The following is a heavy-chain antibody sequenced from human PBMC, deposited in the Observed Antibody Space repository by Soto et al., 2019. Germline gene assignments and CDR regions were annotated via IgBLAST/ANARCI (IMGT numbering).Heavy chain of an antibody. D-gene: IGHD3-3*01. CDR3: ARGLRIPIFGVVPDAFHI. J-gene: IGHJ3*02. Sequence: SETLSLTCAVSGGSISSGGYSWSWIRQPPGKGLEWIGYIYHSGSTYYNPSLKSRVTISVDRSKNQFSLKLSSVTAADTAVYYCARGLRIPIFGVVPDAFHICGQGTLPTV. CDR1: GGSISSGGYS. CDR2: IYHSGST. V-gene: IGHV4-30-2*01.